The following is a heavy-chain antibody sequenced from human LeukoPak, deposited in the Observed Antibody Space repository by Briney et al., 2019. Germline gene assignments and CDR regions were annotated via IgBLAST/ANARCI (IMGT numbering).Heavy chain of an antibody. Sequence: GGSLRLSCAASGFTFSSYTMSWVRQAPGKGLEWVSAISGSGGSTYYADSVKGRFTISRDNSKNTLYLQMNSLRAEDTAVYYCAKDLMYSSSSRNQGYWGQGTLVTVSS. J-gene: IGHJ4*02. CDR2: ISGSGGST. V-gene: IGHV3-23*01. CDR3: AKDLMYSSSSRNQGY. D-gene: IGHD6-6*01. CDR1: GFTFSSYT.